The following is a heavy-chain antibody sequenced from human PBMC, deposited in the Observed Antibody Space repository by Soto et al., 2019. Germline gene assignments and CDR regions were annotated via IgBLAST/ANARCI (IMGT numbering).Heavy chain of an antibody. CDR2: IIPMFGTP. J-gene: IGHJ4*02. V-gene: IGHV1-69*13. CDR1: GGSFTNYG. D-gene: IGHD3-3*01. CDR3: AGERFRTGSPNYENIFDF. Sequence: ASVKVSCKASGGSFTNYGFGWVRQAPGQGLEWMGGIIPMFGTPNYARSFQGRLTIIADESTNTAYMELRGLKSDDTAIYYCAGERFRTGSPNYENIFDFWGPGTLVTVSS.